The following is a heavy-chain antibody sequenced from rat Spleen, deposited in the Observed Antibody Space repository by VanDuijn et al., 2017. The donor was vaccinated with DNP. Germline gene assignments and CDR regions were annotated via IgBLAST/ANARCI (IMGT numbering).Heavy chain of an antibody. J-gene: IGHJ2*01. CDR2: VSYDGSST. Sequence: EVQLVESGGGLVQPGRSMRLSCEASGFAFSNFAMAWVRQAPTKGLEWVATVSYDGSSTYYRDSVKGRFTISRDNAKSTLYLQMDSLRSEDTATYYCATNAGLYYFDYWGQGVMVTVSS. D-gene: IGHD1-4*01. V-gene: IGHV5-29*01. CDR1: GFAFSNFA. CDR3: ATNAGLYYFDY.